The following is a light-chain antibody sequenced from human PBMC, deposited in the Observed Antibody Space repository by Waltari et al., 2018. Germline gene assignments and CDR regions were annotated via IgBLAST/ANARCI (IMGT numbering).Light chain of an antibody. Sequence: QSALTQPASVSGSPGQSITISCTGSSSDVGDYNYVSWYQQHPGKAPQLLIYEVSNRPSGVSNRFPGSKSGNTAYLTISWLLAEDEADYYCISYSSSTTLGVFGGGTKLTVL. J-gene: IGLJ2*01. CDR1: SSDVGDYNY. CDR3: ISYSSSTTLGV. CDR2: EVS. V-gene: IGLV2-14*03.